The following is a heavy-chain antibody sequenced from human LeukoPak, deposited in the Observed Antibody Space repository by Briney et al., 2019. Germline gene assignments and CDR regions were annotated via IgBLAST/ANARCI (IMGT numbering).Heavy chain of an antibody. D-gene: IGHD3-22*01. CDR3: ARERRYYDSSGYFNDAFDI. Sequence: GGSLRLSCAASGFTFSSYAMSWVRQAPGKGLEWVSAISGSGGSTYYADSVKGRFTISRDNSKNSLYLQMNSLRAEDTAVYYCARERRYYDSSGYFNDAFDIWGQGTMVTVSS. J-gene: IGHJ3*02. CDR2: ISGSGGST. CDR1: GFTFSSYA. V-gene: IGHV3-23*01.